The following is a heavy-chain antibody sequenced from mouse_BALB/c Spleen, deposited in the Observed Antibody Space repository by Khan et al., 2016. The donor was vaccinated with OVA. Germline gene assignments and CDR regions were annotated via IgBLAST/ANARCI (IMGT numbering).Heavy chain of an antibody. Sequence: VQLQQSGAELVKAGASVKMSCKASGYTFTSYWMHWVKQRLGQGLEWFAETNPTNGRTYYNEKFKSKATLTVDKSSSTAYMLLSGPTFADSAVYDCARIKKIIATYFDYGSQGTTPTVSS. CDR2: TNPTNGRT. J-gene: IGHJ2*01. CDR1: GYTFTSYW. D-gene: IGHD1-1*01. CDR3: ARIKKIIATYFDY. V-gene: IGHV1S81*02.